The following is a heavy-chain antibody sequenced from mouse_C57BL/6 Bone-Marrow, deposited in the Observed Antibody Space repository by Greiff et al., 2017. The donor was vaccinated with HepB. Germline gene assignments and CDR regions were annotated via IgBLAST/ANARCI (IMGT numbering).Heavy chain of an antibody. D-gene: IGHD2-3*01. CDR3: TTDDGYSGY. J-gene: IGHJ2*01. CDR1: GFNIKDDY. Sequence: VQLKQSGAELVRPGASVKLSCTASGFNIKDDYMHWVKQRPEQGLEWIGWIDPENGDTEYASKFQGKATITADTSSNTAYLQLSSLTSEDTAVYYCTTDDGYSGYGDQGTTLTVSS. V-gene: IGHV14-4*01. CDR2: IDPENGDT.